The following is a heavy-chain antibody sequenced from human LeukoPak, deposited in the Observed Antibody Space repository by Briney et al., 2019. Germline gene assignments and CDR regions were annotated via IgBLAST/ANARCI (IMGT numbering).Heavy chain of an antibody. V-gene: IGHV4-34*01. J-gene: IGHJ4*02. CDR1: GGSFSGYY. CDR2: INHSGST. D-gene: IGHD3-9*01. Sequence: SEPLSLTCAVYGGSFSGYYWSWIRQPPGKGLEWIGEINHSGSTNYNPSLKRRVTISVDTSKNQFSLKLSSVTAADTAMYYCARGGILRYFDDWGQGTLVTVSS. CDR3: ARGGILRYFDD.